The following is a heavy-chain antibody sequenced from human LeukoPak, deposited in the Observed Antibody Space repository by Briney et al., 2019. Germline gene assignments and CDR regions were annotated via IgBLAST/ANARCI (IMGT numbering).Heavy chain of an antibody. CDR2: IWYDGSYK. CDR1: GFSFSDYG. D-gene: IGHD2-15*01. V-gene: IGHV3-33*03. J-gene: IGHJ4*02. Sequence: PGGSLRLSCEASGFSFSDYGMHWVHQAPGKGLEWVAIIWYDGSYKYYADSVKGRFTVSRDNSKNTLYLQMNSLRAEDTAMYYCAKPTRGSGGSFLIDYWGQGTLVTVSS. CDR3: AKPTRGSGGSFLIDY.